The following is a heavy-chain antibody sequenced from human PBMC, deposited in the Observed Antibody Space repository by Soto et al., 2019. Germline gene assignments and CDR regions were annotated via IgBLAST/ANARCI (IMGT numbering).Heavy chain of an antibody. CDR2: IYYSGRT. Sequence: PLETLSLTCTVSGGSIISYYWSWIRQPPWKGLEWIGYIYYSGRTNYNPSLKSRVTISVDTSKNQFSLKLSSVTAADTAVYYCARGYCSSTICYIWDNWFDPWGQGTLVTVSS. CDR1: GGSIISYY. V-gene: IGHV4-59*01. D-gene: IGHD2-2*02. J-gene: IGHJ5*02. CDR3: ARGYCSSTICYIWDNWFDP.